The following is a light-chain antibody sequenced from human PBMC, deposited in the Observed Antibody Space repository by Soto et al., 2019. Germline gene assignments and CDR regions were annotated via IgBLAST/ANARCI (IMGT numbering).Light chain of an antibody. CDR2: EGF. J-gene: IGLJ2*01. CDR1: SNDIGIDKL. V-gene: IGLV2-23*01. CDR3: CSYANSNNWL. Sequence: QSALTQPASVSGSPGQSITICCTGTSNDIGIDKLVSWYQQHPGRAPKLMIYEGFKRPSGVSNRFSGSKSGNSASLTISGLRAEDEADYYCCSYANSNNWLFGGGTKLTVL.